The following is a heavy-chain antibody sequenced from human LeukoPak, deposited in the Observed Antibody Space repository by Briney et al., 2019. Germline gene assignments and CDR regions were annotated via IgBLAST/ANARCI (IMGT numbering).Heavy chain of an antibody. CDR3: ASDPSLYGDPPLYDY. V-gene: IGHV1-69*04. J-gene: IGHJ4*02. Sequence: SVKVSCKASGGTFSSYAIIWVRQAPGQGLEWMGRIIPILGIANYAQKFQGRVTITADKSTSTAYMELSSLRSEDTAVYYCASDPSLYGDPPLYDYWGQGTLVTVSS. D-gene: IGHD4-17*01. CDR1: GGTFSSYA. CDR2: IIPILGIA.